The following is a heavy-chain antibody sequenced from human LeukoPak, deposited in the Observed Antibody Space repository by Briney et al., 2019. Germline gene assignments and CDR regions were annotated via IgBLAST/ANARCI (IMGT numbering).Heavy chain of an antibody. CDR1: GFTFSSYS. V-gene: IGHV3-48*01. CDR2: ISSSSTI. CDR3: AKDGGEYYDILTGYYPRLYYMDV. J-gene: IGHJ6*03. D-gene: IGHD3-9*01. Sequence: GGSPRLSCAASGFTFSSYSMNWVRQAPGKGLEWVSYISSSSTIYYADSVKGRFTISRNNAKNSLYLQMNSLRAEDTAVYYCAKDGGEYYDILTGYYPRLYYMDVWGKGTTVTISS.